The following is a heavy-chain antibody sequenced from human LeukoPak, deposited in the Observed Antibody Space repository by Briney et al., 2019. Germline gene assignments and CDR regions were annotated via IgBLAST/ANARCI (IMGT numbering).Heavy chain of an antibody. CDR3: ASHAGLLPYYFDY. J-gene: IGHJ4*02. V-gene: IGHV3-74*01. Sequence: GGSLRLSCAASGFTFSSYWMHWVRQAPGKGLVWVSRINTDGSSTSYADSVKGRFTISRDNAKNSLYLQMNSLRAEDTAVYYCASHAGLLPYYFDYWGQGTLVTVSS. CDR2: INTDGSST. CDR1: GFTFSSYW. D-gene: IGHD2-21*02.